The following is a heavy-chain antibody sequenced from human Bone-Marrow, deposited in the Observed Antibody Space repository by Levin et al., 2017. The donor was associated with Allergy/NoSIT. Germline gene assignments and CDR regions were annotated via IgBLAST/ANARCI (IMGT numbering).Heavy chain of an antibody. J-gene: IGHJ6*02. CDR2: ISYDGSNK. D-gene: IGHD2-15*01. V-gene: IGHV3-30*18. Sequence: GESLKISCAASGFTFTSNGMHWVRQAPGKGLEWVAVISYDGSNKYYGDSVKGRFTISRDNSKNTVHLQMNSLRAEDTAVYFCAKDLTKSFVGGAERQYYYHIGMDVWGQGTTVTVSS. CDR3: AKDLTKSFVGGAERQYYYHIGMDV. CDR1: GFTFTSNG.